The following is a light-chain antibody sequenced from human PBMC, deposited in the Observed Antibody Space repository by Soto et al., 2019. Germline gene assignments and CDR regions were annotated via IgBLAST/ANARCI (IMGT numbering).Light chain of an antibody. Sequence: QSVLSQPPSTSGTPGQSVTISCSGSSSNIGSNPVNWYQQVPGAAPKLLIYNNDKRPSGVPDRFSGSKSGTSASLTSRGLQSEDEADYYCAAWDDRLKTYVFGTGTKVTV. J-gene: IGLJ1*01. CDR1: SSNIGSNP. V-gene: IGLV1-44*01. CDR2: NND. CDR3: AAWDDRLKTYV.